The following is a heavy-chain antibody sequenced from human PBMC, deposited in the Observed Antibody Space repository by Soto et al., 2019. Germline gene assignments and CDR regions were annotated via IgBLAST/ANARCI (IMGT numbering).Heavy chain of an antibody. V-gene: IGHV3-23*01. CDR1: GFTFSSYA. D-gene: IGHD5-12*01. J-gene: IGHJ4*02. CDR3: AKDFKYSGYDFDFDY. Sequence: LSLPCAASGFTFSSYAMSWVRQAPGKGLEWVSAISGSGGSTYYADSVKGRFTISRDNSKNTLYLQMNSLRAEDTAVYYCAKDFKYSGYDFDFDYWGQGTLVTVSS. CDR2: ISGSGGST.